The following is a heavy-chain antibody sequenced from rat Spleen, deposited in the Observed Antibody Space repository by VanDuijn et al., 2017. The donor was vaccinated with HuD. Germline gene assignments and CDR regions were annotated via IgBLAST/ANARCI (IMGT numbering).Heavy chain of an antibody. CDR1: GFTFSTYW. J-gene: IGHJ2*01. V-gene: IGHV5-58*01. CDR3: AVSGFGY. D-gene: IGHD4-1*01. CDR2: ITPDGGTT. Sequence: EVQLVETGGGLVQPGRSLKLSCVASGFTFSTYWMYWVRQAPGKGLEWVSSITPDGGTTHYPDSVKGRFTISRNNAENTVFLQMNSLRSEDTATDYCAVSGFGYWGQGVMVTVSS.